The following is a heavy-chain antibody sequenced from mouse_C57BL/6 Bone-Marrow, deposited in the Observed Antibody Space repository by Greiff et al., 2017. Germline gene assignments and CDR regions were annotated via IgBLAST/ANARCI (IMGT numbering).Heavy chain of an antibody. D-gene: IGHD1-1*01. CDR3: AGGYYGSSPYAMDY. Sequence: EVNVVESGGGLVKPGGSLKLSCAASGFTFSSYAMSWVRQTPEKRLEWVATISDGGSYTYYPDNVKGRFTISRDNAKNNLYLQMSHLKSEDTAMYYCAGGYYGSSPYAMDYWGQGTSVTVSS. J-gene: IGHJ4*01. V-gene: IGHV5-4*03. CDR2: ISDGGSYT. CDR1: GFTFSSYA.